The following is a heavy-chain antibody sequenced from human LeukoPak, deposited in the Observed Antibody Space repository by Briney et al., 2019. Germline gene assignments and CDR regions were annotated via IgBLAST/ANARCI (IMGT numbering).Heavy chain of an antibody. Sequence: PGGSLRLSCAASGFTFSDYYMNWIRQAPGKGLEWVSYISDSGDNIYYADSVKGRFSISRDNTKNSLYLQMNSLRAEDTAVYYCARGVTSDFWGQGTLVTVSS. CDR3: ARGVTSDF. CDR2: ISDSGDNI. J-gene: IGHJ4*02. D-gene: IGHD5/OR15-5a*01. V-gene: IGHV3-11*04. CDR1: GFTFSDYY.